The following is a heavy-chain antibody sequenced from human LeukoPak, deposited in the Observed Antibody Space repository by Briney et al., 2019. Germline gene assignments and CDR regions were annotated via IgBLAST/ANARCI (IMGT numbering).Heavy chain of an antibody. Sequence: SETLSLTCTVSGGSITNYYWSWIRQPPGKGLEWIRYLYYTGSTNYNPSLKSRVTISADMSKNQFSLKLRSMTAADTAVYYCARHGSGYSSVFDYWGQGTLVTVSS. CDR1: GGSITNYY. J-gene: IGHJ4*02. CDR2: LYYTGST. V-gene: IGHV4-59*08. D-gene: IGHD6-19*01. CDR3: ARHGSGYSSVFDY.